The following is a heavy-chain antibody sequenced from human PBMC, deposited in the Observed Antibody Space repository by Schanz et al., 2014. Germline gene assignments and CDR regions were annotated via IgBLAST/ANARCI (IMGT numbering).Heavy chain of an antibody. D-gene: IGHD2-15*01. V-gene: IGHV3-33*03. CDR3: AKGMGYCSGGTCYDYYYYGLDV. CDR1: GFTLSSYA. J-gene: IGHJ6*02. CDR2: IWSDGSTK. Sequence: VQLVESGGGVVQPGRSLRLSCAAYGFTLSSYAMHWVRQAPGKGLEWVAVIWSDGSTKYYADSVKGRFTISRDNAKNSLYLQMNSLSADDTAVFYCAKGMGYCSGGTCYDYYYYGLDVWGQGTTVTVSS.